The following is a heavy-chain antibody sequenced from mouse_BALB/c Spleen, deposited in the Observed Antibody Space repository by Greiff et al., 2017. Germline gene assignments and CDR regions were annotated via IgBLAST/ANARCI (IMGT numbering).Heavy chain of an antibody. V-gene: IGHV1-69*02. J-gene: IGHJ4*01. CDR3: ARGGGYGFEAMDY. CDR2: IDPSDSYT. D-gene: IGHD1-2*01. CDR1: GYTFTSYW. Sequence: QVHVKQPGAELVKPGASVKLSCKASGYTFTSYWMHWVKQRPGQGLQWIGEIDPSDSYTNYNQKFKGKATLTVDKSSSTAYMQLSSLTSEDSAVYYCARGGGYGFEAMDYWGQGTSVTVSS.